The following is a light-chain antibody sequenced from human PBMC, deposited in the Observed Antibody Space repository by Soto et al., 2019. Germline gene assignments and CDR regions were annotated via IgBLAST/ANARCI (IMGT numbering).Light chain of an antibody. J-gene: IGKJ3*01. CDR3: QQYAISFT. Sequence: EIVLTQSPGTLSLSPGERATLSCRASQNITSKYLAWYQQKPGQAPRLLIFGASTRSTGIPDRFSGSGSGTDVTLTINRLEPGDFAVYYCQQYAISFTFGPGTNVDV. V-gene: IGKV3-20*01. CDR1: QNITSKY. CDR2: GAS.